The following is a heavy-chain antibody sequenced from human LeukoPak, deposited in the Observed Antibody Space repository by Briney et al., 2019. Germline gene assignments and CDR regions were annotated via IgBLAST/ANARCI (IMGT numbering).Heavy chain of an antibody. CDR3: ARSNTAMGLPLLVDY. Sequence: GESLKISCKGSGYSCTSYWIGWVRQMPGKGLEWMGIIYPGDSDTRYSPSFQGQVTISADRSISTAYLQWSSLKASDTAMYYCARSNTAMGLPLLVDYWGQGTLVTVSS. J-gene: IGHJ4*02. D-gene: IGHD5-18*01. CDR2: IYPGDSDT. V-gene: IGHV5-51*01. CDR1: GYSCTSYW.